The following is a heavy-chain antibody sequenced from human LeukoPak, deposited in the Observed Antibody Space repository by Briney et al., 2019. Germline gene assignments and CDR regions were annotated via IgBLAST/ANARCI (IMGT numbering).Heavy chain of an antibody. Sequence: GGSLRLSCAASGFTFSSYEMNWVRQAPGKGLEWVSVISTSSGYIYYSDSEKGRFTISRDNAKNTVYLQMNSLRVEDTAVYYCVRDAYAGSYGRSAFDIWGQGTMVTVSA. D-gene: IGHD3-16*01. V-gene: IGHV3-21*06. CDR3: VRDAYAGSYGRSAFDI. J-gene: IGHJ3*02. CDR2: ISTSSGYI. CDR1: GFTFSSYE.